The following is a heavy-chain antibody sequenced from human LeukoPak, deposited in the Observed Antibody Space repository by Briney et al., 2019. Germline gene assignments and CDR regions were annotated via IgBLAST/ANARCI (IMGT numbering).Heavy chain of an antibody. Sequence: SETLSLTCAVSGYSISSGFYWGWIRQPPGKGLEWIGSIYHSGSTYYNPSLKSRVTISVDTSKNQFSLKLSSVTAADTAVYYCARLRAGYYNPYYFDYWGQGTLVTVSS. V-gene: IGHV4-38-2*01. CDR3: ARLRAGYYNPYYFDY. CDR2: IYHSGST. D-gene: IGHD3-9*01. J-gene: IGHJ4*02. CDR1: GYSISSGFY.